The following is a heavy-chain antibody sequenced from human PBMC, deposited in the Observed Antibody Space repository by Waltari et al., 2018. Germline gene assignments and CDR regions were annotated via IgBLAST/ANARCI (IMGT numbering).Heavy chain of an antibody. Sequence: QVQLVQSGAEVKKPGSSVKVSCKASGGTFSSYAISWVRQAPRQGLEWMGGIIPIFGTANYEQQFQGRVTITADESTSTGYMELSSLRSEDTAVYYCASIAAAGTDGMDVWGQGTTVTVSS. CDR1: GGTFSSYA. CDR2: IIPIFGTA. J-gene: IGHJ6*02. CDR3: ASIAAAGTDGMDV. D-gene: IGHD6-13*01. V-gene: IGHV1-69*01.